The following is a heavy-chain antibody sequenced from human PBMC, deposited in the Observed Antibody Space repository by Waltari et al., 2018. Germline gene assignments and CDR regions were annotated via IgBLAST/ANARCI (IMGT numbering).Heavy chain of an antibody. Sequence: QVQLQESGTVLVKPSQTLSLTCPVSGDSISSGTYFWSWIRQPAGKGLEWIGRIHSSGISNYNPSLSRRVTMSVDTSKNQFSLSLTSVTAADTAIYYCAREEGSYGHWGLGTLVTVSS. CDR1: GDSISSGTYF. J-gene: IGHJ4*02. CDR3: AREEGSYGH. D-gene: IGHD3-16*01. V-gene: IGHV4-61*02. CDR2: IHSSGIS.